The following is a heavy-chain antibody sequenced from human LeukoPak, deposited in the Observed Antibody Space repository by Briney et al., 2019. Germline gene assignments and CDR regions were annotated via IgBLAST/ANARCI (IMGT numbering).Heavy chain of an antibody. CDR3: ARDGGIAVAGTYFHH. V-gene: IGHV1-3*01. J-gene: IGHJ1*01. Sequence: ASVKVSCKASGYTFINYVIHWVRQAPGQRLEWMGWIKAGNGNTKCSQKFQGRVTITRDTSASTVYMELSSLRSEDTAVYYCARDGGIAVAGTYFHHWGQGTLVTVPS. D-gene: IGHD6-19*01. CDR1: GYTFINYV. CDR2: IKAGNGNT.